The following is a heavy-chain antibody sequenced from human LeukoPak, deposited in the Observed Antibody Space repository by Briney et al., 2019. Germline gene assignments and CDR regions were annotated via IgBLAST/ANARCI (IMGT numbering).Heavy chain of an antibody. V-gene: IGHV1-8*01. CDR3: ARVSITMVRGVPTNWFDP. Sequence: GASVKVSCKASGYTFTSYDINWVRQATGQGPEWMGWMNPNSGNTGYAQKFQGRVTMTRNTSISTAYMELSSLRSEDTAVYYCARVSITMVRGVPTNWFDPWGQGTLVTVSS. J-gene: IGHJ5*02. CDR1: GYTFTSYD. D-gene: IGHD3-10*01. CDR2: MNPNSGNT.